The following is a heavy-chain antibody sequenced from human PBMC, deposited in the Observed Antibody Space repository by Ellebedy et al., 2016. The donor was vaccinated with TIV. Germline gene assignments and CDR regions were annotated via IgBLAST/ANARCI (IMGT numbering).Heavy chain of an antibody. CDR3: ASNYGSGSYYITPNDY. CDR2: INADGSGK. Sequence: GESLKISCAASGFSITNYWIHWVRQAPGKGLVWVSRINADGSGKDYVGSVKGQFTVSRDDAKNTVYLQMNSLRVEDTAVYYCASNYGSGSYYITPNDYWGKGTLVTVSS. J-gene: IGHJ4*02. D-gene: IGHD3-10*01. V-gene: IGHV3-74*01. CDR1: GFSITNYW.